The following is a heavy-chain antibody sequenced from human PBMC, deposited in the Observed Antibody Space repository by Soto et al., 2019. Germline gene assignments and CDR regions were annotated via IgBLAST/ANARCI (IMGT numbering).Heavy chain of an antibody. V-gene: IGHV3-21*01. D-gene: IGHD3-9*01. J-gene: IGHJ5*02. Sequence: EVRLVESGGGLVKPGRSLRLSCAASGFTFSSYTMNWVRQAPGKGLECVSSFSSSSTSVYYADSVKGRFTISRDNAKNTLYLQMNSLSAEDTAVYYCASGPYFEILTGYFDPWGQGTLVTVSS. CDR1: GFTFSSYT. CDR2: FSSSSTSV. CDR3: ASGPYFEILTGYFDP.